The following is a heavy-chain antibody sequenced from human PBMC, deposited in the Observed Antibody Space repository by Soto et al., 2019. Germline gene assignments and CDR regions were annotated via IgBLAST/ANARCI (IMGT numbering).Heavy chain of an antibody. J-gene: IGHJ4*02. CDR1: GFTFSSYG. D-gene: IGHD5-18*01. CDR2: VSYDEITK. CDR3: AKPLGLLRRAMAQGSDY. Sequence: QVQLVESGGGVVQPGRSLRLSCAASGFTFSSYGMNWVRQAPGKGLEWVAVVSYDEITKYYADSVKGRFTISGDNSKNTVYLQMNSLRPEDTAVYYCAKPLGLLRRAMAQGSDYWGQGTLVTVSS. V-gene: IGHV3-30*18.